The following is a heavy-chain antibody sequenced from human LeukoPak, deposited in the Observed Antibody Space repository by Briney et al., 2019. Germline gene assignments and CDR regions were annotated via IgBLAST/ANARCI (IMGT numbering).Heavy chain of an antibody. J-gene: IGHJ4*02. CDR3: ALSGPKQRDYYDSVRFDY. Sequence: SETLSLTCTVSGGSISSGGYYWSWIRQHPGKGLEWIEYIYYSGSTYYNPSLKSRVTISVDTSKNQFSLKLSSVTAADTAVYYCALSGPKQRDYYDSVRFDYWGQGTLVTVSS. CDR1: GGSISSGGYY. CDR2: IYYSGST. V-gene: IGHV4-31*03. D-gene: IGHD3-22*01.